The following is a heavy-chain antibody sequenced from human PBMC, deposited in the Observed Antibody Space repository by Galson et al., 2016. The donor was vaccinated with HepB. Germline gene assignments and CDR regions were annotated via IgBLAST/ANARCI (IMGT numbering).Heavy chain of an antibody. Sequence: SLRLSCAASGFTFSDYYMSWIRQAPGKGLEWVSYISSSSTTILYADSVKGRFTVSRDNAKNSLYLQMNSLRAEDTAVYYCARDATRGGDFDYWAQGTLVIVSS. J-gene: IGHJ4*02. D-gene: IGHD2-21*01. CDR2: ISSSSTTI. V-gene: IGHV3-11*01. CDR3: ARDATRGGDFDY. CDR1: GFTFSDYY.